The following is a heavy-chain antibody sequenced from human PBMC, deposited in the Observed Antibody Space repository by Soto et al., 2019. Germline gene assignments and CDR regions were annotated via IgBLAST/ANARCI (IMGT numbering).Heavy chain of an antibody. J-gene: IGHJ4*02. D-gene: IGHD3-22*01. V-gene: IGHV3-74*01. CDR1: GITFSSHW. Sequence: GGSLRLSCAVSGITFSSHWMHWVRQAPGKGLVWVSRINSDGSSTNYADSVKGRFTISRDNAKNTLYLQMNSLRAEDTAVYYCAKYDTGVYGGGPYDYWGQGTLVTVSS. CDR2: INSDGSST. CDR3: AKYDTGVYGGGPYDY.